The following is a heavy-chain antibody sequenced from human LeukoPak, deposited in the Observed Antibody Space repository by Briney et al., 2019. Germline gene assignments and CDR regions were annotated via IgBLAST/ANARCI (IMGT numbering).Heavy chain of an antibody. J-gene: IGHJ6*03. Sequence: PGGSLRLSCAGSGFTFSRYSMNWFRQAPGKGLERVSSISSSSSYIFYADSVKGRFTISRDNANNSLYLQMSSLRAEDTAVYYCARDAQWPVPEGYYFYMDVWGKGTTVTVSS. CDR2: ISSSSSYI. CDR1: GFTFSRYS. V-gene: IGHV3-21*01. CDR3: ARDAQWPVPEGYYFYMDV. D-gene: IGHD6-19*01.